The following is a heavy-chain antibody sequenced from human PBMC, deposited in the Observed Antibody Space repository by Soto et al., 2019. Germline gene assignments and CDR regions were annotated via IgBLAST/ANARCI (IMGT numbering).Heavy chain of an antibody. CDR1: GYPFTSYT. CDR2: ISAYNGNT. Sequence: QVQLVQSGAEVKKPGAAVKVSCKATGYPFTSYTISWVRQAPGQGLEWVGWISAYNGNTKYAQKVQGRVTMTTDTSTSTAYMELRSLRSDVTAVYYCVRDRLYYDWGSGNYNGEFDYWGQGTLVTVSS. D-gene: IGHD3-10*01. CDR3: VRDRLYYDWGSGNYNGEFDY. J-gene: IGHJ4*02. V-gene: IGHV1-18*01.